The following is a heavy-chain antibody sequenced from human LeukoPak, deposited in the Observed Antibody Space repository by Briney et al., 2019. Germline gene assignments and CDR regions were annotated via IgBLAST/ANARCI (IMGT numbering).Heavy chain of an antibody. CDR1: GFTFSNYW. CDR3: ARTAYSDYSLGF. CDR2: ISSDGSST. V-gene: IGHV3-74*01. Sequence: GGSLRLSCAASGFTFSNYWMHWVRQAPGKGLVWVSRISSDGSSTSYADSVKGRFTIPRDNAKNTLYLQMNSLRAEDTAVYYCARTAYSDYSLGFWGQGTLVTVSS. D-gene: IGHD5-12*01. J-gene: IGHJ4*02.